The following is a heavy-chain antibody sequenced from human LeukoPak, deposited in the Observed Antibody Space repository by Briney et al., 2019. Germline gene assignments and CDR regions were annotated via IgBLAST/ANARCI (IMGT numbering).Heavy chain of an antibody. CDR3: ARAVGGIVVVGAYYFDY. CDR2: ISAYNGNT. V-gene: IGHV1-18*01. J-gene: IGHJ4*02. CDR1: GYTFTSYA. D-gene: IGHD2-15*01. Sequence: GASVKVSCKASGYTFTSYAMNWVRQAPGQGLEWMGWISAYNGNTNYAQKLQGRVTMTTDTSTSTAYMELRSLRSDDTAVYYCARAVGGIVVVGAYYFDYWGQGTLVTVSS.